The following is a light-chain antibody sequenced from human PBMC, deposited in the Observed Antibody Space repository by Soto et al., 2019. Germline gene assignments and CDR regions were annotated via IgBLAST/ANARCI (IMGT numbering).Light chain of an antibody. CDR1: NSNIGNNY. J-gene: IGLJ1*01. Sequence: QSVLTQPPSVSSAPGQKVTISCSGSNSNIGNNYVSWYQQLPGTAPKLLIYENNKRPLGIPDRFSASKSGTSATLGITGLQTGDEADYYCGTWDSSLSAGVFGTGTKVTVL. CDR2: ENN. CDR3: GTWDSSLSAGV. V-gene: IGLV1-51*02.